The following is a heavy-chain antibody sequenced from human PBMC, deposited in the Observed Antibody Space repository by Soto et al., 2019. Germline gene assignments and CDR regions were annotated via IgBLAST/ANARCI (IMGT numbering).Heavy chain of an antibody. V-gene: IGHV1-69*01. CDR3: AGASPGIGGGEPCYRLASWFEL. D-gene: IGHD2-21*01. Sequence: QGQLVQSGAEVRKPGSSVKVSCKASGGPFRNFGVTWVRQAPGQGLEWMGAIITIFGTPKYAQKFQARVSITASESTGTSYLEVGNLRFEATAVYYCAGASPGIGGGEPCYRLASWFELWGQGTLVTVSS. CDR1: GGPFRNFG. J-gene: IGHJ5*02. CDR2: IITIFGTP.